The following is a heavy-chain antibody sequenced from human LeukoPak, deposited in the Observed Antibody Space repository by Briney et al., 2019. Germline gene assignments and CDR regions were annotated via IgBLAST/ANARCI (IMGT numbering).Heavy chain of an antibody. Sequence: GGSLRLSCAASGFTFSSYSMNCVRQAPGKGLEWVSSISSSSSYIYYADSVKGRFTISRDNAKNSLYLQMNSLRAEDTAVYYCAGALEGYSYGTTFDYWGQGTLVTVSS. J-gene: IGHJ4*02. D-gene: IGHD5-18*01. CDR3: AGALEGYSYGTTFDY. V-gene: IGHV3-21*01. CDR2: ISSSSSYI. CDR1: GFTFSSYS.